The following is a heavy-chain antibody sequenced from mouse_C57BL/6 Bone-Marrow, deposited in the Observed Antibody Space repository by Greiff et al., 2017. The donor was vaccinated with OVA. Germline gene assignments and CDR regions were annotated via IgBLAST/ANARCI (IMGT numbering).Heavy chain of an antibody. CDR2: IDPHSGGT. J-gene: IGHJ3*01. V-gene: IGHV1-72*01. CDR3: AGEDYDAPFAD. D-gene: IGHD2-4*01. Sequence: QVQLQQPGAELVKPGASVKLSCKASGYTFTSYWMHWVKQRPGRGLEWIGRIDPHSGGTTYNEKFKSKATLTVDTPSSPAYMQLSSLTSEDSAVDYCAGEDYDAPFADWGQGTPVTVSA. CDR1: GYTFTSYW.